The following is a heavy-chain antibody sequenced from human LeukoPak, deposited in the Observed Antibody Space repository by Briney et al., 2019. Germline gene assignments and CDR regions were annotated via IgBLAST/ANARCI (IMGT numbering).Heavy chain of an antibody. D-gene: IGHD1-26*01. CDR2: IYYSGST. CDR3: ARGVGATTFDY. V-gene: IGHV4-59*11. J-gene: IGHJ4*02. Sequence: SETLSLTCTVSGGSISSHYWSWIRQPPGKGLEWIGYIYYSGSTNYNPSLKSRVTISVDTSKNQFSLKLSSVTAADTAMYYCARGVGATTFDYWGQGTLVTVSS. CDR1: GGSISSHY.